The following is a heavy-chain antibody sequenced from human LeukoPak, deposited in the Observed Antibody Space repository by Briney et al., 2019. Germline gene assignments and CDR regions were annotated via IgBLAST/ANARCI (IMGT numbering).Heavy chain of an antibody. Sequence: SEALSLTCTVSGGFISSSSYYWGWIRQPPGKGLEWIGSIYYSGSTYYNPSLKSRVTISVDTSKNQFSLKLSSVTAADTAVYYCARDGYYDSSGFFDYWGQGTLVTVSS. D-gene: IGHD3-22*01. CDR1: GGFISSSSYY. CDR3: ARDGYYDSSGFFDY. V-gene: IGHV4-39*07. J-gene: IGHJ4*02. CDR2: IYYSGST.